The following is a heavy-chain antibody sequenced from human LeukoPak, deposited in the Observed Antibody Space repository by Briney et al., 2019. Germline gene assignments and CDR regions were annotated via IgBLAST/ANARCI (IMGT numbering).Heavy chain of an antibody. V-gene: IGHV1-46*01. CDR2: INPSGGST. J-gene: IGHJ4*02. D-gene: IGHD6-6*01. CDR3: AREGPYCDSSRSRFDY. Sequence: ASVKVSCKASGYTFTNYYIHWVRQAPGQGLEWTGIINPSGGSTSYAQKFQGRVTMTRDTSTSTVYMELSSLRSEDTAVYYCAREGPYCDSSRSRFDYWGQGTLVTVSS. CDR1: GYTFTNYY.